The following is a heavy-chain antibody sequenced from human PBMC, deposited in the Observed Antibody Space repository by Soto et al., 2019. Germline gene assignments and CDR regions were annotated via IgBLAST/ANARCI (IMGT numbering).Heavy chain of an antibody. J-gene: IGHJ4*02. D-gene: IGHD6-25*01. CDR3: ARARVAAAVFDY. CDR1: GFTFSSYW. V-gene: IGHV3-7*03. Sequence: EVQLVESGGGLVQPGGSLRLSCAASGFTFSSYWMSWVRQAPGKGLEWVANIKQDGSEKYYVDSVKGRFTISRDNAKNSLYLQMNSLTAEHTAVYYCARARVAAAVFDYWGQGTLVTVSS. CDR2: IKQDGSEK.